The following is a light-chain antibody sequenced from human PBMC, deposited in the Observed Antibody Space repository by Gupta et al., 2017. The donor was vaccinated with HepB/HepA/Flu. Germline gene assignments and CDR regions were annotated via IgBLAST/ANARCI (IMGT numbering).Light chain of an antibody. CDR3: QQTYSPFST. CDR1: QSISNY. Sequence: DIQMTQSPSSPSASVGDRVTITCRANQSISNYLNWYQQKPGKAPKVLIYVTSSLKSGVPLRFSGSGSETDFTLTISSLQVEDYATYYCQQTYSPFSTFGQGTKVEVK. V-gene: IGKV1-39*01. J-gene: IGKJ1*01. CDR2: VTS.